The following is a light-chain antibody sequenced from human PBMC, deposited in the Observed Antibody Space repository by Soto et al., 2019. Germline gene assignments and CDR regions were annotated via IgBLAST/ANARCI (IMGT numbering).Light chain of an antibody. CDR3: SSYTSSSNVV. CDR2: EVS. J-gene: IGLJ2*01. Sequence: QSALTQPASVSGSPGQSITISCTGSSSDVGGYNYVSWYQQHPGKAPKLMIYEVSNRPSGVSNRFSGSKSGNTASLTISGLQAEDEADYYCSSYTSSSNVVFGGWTKLTVL. V-gene: IGLV2-14*01. CDR1: SSDVGGYNY.